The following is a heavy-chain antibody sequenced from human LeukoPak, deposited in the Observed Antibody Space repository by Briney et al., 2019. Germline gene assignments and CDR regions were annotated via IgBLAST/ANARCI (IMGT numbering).Heavy chain of an antibody. CDR2: IWHDGSNQ. J-gene: IGHJ4*02. V-gene: IGHV3-33*01. D-gene: IGHD6-19*01. CDR1: GFTFSSYA. Sequence: GGSLRLSCAASGFTFSSYAMHWVRQTPGKGLEWVAVIWHDGSNQTYTDSVKGRFTISRDNSKNTLDLHMNSLRAEDTAVYYCARDRGPGGLAGTYYWGQGTLVTASS. CDR3: ARDRGPGGLAGTYY.